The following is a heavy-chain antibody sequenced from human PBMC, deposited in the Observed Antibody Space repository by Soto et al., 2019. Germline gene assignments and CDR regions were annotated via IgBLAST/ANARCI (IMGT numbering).Heavy chain of an antibody. CDR2: VSKDGSVK. V-gene: IGHV3-30-3*01. D-gene: IGHD3-10*01. CDR1: GFTFSRHA. CDR3: VRSRSGAVADSFDL. J-gene: IGHJ4*02. Sequence: GGSLRLSCEGSGFTFSRHALHWVRQAPGKGLEWVAVVSKDGSVKYWIESVKGRFTLSRDNSKNTVYLEMNSLRPEDTGVYYCVRSRSGAVADSFDLWGQGTLVTVSS.